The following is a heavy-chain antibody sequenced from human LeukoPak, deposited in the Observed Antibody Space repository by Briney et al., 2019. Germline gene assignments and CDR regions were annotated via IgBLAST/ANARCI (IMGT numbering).Heavy chain of an antibody. Sequence: PSETLSLTCTVSGGSVSVQYWSLVRQPPGKGLEWIGCINYSGSTSSNPSLKGRVTMSVDTSKNQFSLKLSSVTAADTAVYYCVSDKGWLQFDSWGQETLVSVSS. CDR1: GGSVSVQY. CDR3: VSDKGWLQFDS. CDR2: INYSGST. D-gene: IGHD5-24*01. V-gene: IGHV4-59*02. J-gene: IGHJ4*02.